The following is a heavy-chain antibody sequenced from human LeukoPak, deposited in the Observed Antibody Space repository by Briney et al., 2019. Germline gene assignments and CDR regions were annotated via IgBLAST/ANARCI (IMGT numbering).Heavy chain of an antibody. Sequence: GASVKVSCKASGYTFTSYDINWVRQATGQGLEWMGWMNPNSGNTGYAQKFQGRVTMTRNTSISTAYMELSSLRSEDTAVYYCARGTSEFGGFDYWGQGTPVTVSS. D-gene: IGHD3-10*01. V-gene: IGHV1-8*01. CDR2: MNPNSGNT. J-gene: IGHJ4*02. CDR1: GYTFTSYD. CDR3: ARGTSEFGGFDY.